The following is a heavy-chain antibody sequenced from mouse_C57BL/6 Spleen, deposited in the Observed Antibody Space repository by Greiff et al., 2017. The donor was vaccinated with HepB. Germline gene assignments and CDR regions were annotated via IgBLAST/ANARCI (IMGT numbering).Heavy chain of an antibody. V-gene: IGHV5-4*01. Sequence: EVMLVESGGGLVKPGGSLKLSCAASGFTFSSYAMSWVRQTPETRLEWVATISDGGSYTYYPDNVKGRFTISRDNAKNNLYLQMSHLKSEDTAMYYCARDQPYDYGAMDYWGQGTSVTVSS. CDR3: ARDQPYDYGAMDY. CDR1: GFTFSSYA. J-gene: IGHJ4*01. CDR2: ISDGGSYT. D-gene: IGHD2-4*01.